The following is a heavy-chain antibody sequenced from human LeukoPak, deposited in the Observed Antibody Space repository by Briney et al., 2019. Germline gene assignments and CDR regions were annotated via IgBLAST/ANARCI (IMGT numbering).Heavy chain of an antibody. Sequence: PSETLSLTCTVSGDSISSGDYYWSWIRQPAGKGLEWIGRISSSGSTNYNPSLKSRVTISVDRSTNQFSLKLTSVTAADTALYYCARHYYGSGSYSDYWGQGTLVTVRS. CDR2: ISSSGST. D-gene: IGHD3-10*01. J-gene: IGHJ4*02. CDR1: GDSISSGDYY. V-gene: IGHV4-61*02. CDR3: ARHYYGSGSYSDY.